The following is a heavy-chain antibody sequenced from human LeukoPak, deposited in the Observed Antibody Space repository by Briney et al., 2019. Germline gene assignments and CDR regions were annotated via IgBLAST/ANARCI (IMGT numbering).Heavy chain of an antibody. Sequence: GGSLRLSCAASGFTFSDYYMTWIRQAPGKGLEWVSHITSTGATMYYADSVKGRFTIARDNAKNSLSLQMNSLRAEDTAVYFCARVLSSGYSPFDYWGQGILVTVSS. CDR1: GFTFSDYY. V-gene: IGHV3-11*01. D-gene: IGHD3-22*01. J-gene: IGHJ4*02. CDR3: ARVLSSGYSPFDY. CDR2: ITSTGATM.